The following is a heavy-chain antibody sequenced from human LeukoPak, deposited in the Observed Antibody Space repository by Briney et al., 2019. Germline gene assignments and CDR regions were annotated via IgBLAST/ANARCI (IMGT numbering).Heavy chain of an antibody. D-gene: IGHD3-9*01. CDR2: ISGSGGST. Sequence: GGSLRLSCAASGFTFSSYAMSWVRQAPGKGLEWVSAISGSGGSTYYADSVKGRFTISRDNSKNTLYLQMNSLRAEDTAVYYCAKDPHPTENFDWLEPSRGEWFDPWGQGTLVTVSS. CDR3: AKDPHPTENFDWLEPSRGEWFDP. V-gene: IGHV3-23*01. CDR1: GFTFSSYA. J-gene: IGHJ5*02.